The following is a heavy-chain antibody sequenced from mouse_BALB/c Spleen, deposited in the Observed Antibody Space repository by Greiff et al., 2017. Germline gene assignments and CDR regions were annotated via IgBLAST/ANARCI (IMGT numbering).Heavy chain of an antibody. CDR3: ASENFYAMDD. Sequence: VQLKQSGPGLVKPSQSLSLTCSVTGYSITSGYYWNWIRQFPGNKLEWMGYISYDGSNNYNPSLKNRISITRDTSKNQFFLKLNSVTTEDTATYYCASENFYAMDDWGQGTSVTVSS. J-gene: IGHJ4*01. CDR1: GYSITSGYY. V-gene: IGHV3-6*02. CDR2: ISYDGSN.